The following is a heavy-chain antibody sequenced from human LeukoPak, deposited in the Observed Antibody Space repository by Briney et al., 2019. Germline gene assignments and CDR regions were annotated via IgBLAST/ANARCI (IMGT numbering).Heavy chain of an antibody. D-gene: IGHD6-6*01. V-gene: IGHV4-38-2*01. CDR1: GYSISSGYY. CDR3: ARRAEYSSSLD. Sequence: SETLSLTCAVSGYSISSGYYWGWSRQPPGKGVEWIGSIYHSGSTYYNPSLKRRVTISVDTSKNQFSLKLSSVTAADTAVYYCARRAEYSSSLDWGQGTLVTVSS. CDR2: IYHSGST. J-gene: IGHJ4*02.